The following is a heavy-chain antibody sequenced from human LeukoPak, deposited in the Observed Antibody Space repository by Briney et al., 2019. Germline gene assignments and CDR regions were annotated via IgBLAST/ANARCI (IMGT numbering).Heavy chain of an antibody. CDR2: IKSGSNT. J-gene: IGHJ4*02. Sequence: PGGSLRLSCAASGFTFSNYNMNWVRQAPGKGLEWVSIIKSGSNTDYADSVKGRFAISRDNSKNTVYLQMNILRIEDTAVYYCVNLPGGGQWGQGTLVTVSS. V-gene: IGHV3-66*02. CDR1: GFTFSNYN. CDR3: VNLPGGGQ. D-gene: IGHD7-27*01.